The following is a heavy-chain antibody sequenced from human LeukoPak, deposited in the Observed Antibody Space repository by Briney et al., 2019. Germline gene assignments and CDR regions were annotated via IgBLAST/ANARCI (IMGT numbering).Heavy chain of an antibody. D-gene: IGHD1-26*01. V-gene: IGHV3-23*01. J-gene: IGHJ5*02. CDR1: GITLSNYG. CDR3: AKDQATSSKWFDP. Sequence: GGSLRLSCVVSGITLSNYGMSWVRQAPGKGLEWVAGLSGSGGSTHYADSVKGRFTISRDNPRNTLYLQMNSLRAEDTAVYYCAKDQATSSKWFDPWGQGTLVTVSS. CDR2: LSGSGGST.